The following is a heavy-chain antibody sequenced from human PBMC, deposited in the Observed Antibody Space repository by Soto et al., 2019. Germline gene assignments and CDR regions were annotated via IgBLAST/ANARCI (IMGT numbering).Heavy chain of an antibody. Sequence: PGGSLRLSCAASGFTFSSYSMNWVRQAPGKGLEWVAFIRNDGSNKYYADSVKGRFTISRDNSKNTLYLQMNSLRAEDTAVYYCARAGGIVLMEYTIDYWGQGTLVTVSS. CDR2: IRNDGSNK. CDR1: GFTFSSYS. D-gene: IGHD2-8*01. CDR3: ARAGGIVLMEYTIDY. V-gene: IGHV3-33*08. J-gene: IGHJ4*02.